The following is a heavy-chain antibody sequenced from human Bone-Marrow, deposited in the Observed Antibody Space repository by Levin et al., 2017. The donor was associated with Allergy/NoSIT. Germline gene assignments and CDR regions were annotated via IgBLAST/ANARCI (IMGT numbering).Heavy chain of an antibody. CDR3: ARAENYDFWSGPGRDV. Sequence: GGSLRLSCAASGFTFSSYSMNWVRQAPGKGLEWVSYISSSSSTIYYADSVKGRFTISRDNAKNSLYLQMNSLRDEDTAVYYCARAENYDFWSGPGRDVWGKGTTVTVSS. CDR1: GFTFSSYS. J-gene: IGHJ6*04. D-gene: IGHD3-3*01. CDR2: ISSSSSTI. V-gene: IGHV3-48*02.